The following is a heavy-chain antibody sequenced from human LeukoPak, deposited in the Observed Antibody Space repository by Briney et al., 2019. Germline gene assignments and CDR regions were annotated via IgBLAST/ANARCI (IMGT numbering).Heavy chain of an antibody. CDR3: AGVRSSSSVYFYYYMDV. D-gene: IGHD6-6*01. V-gene: IGHV3-66*02. Sequence: GGSLRLSCAASGFTFSSNYMSWVRQAPGKGLEWVSLIYSACSTSYADFVKGRFTISRDNSKNTLSLQMNSLRAEDTAVYYCAGVRSSSSVYFYYYMDVWGKGTTVTVSS. CDR1: GFTFSSNY. CDR2: IYSACST. J-gene: IGHJ6*03.